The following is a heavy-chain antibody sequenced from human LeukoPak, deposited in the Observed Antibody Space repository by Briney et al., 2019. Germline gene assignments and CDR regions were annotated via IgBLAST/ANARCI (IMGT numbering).Heavy chain of an antibody. Sequence: GGSLRLSCAASGFTFSTYGMHWVRQAPGKGLEWVAVIWNDGSNKYYADSVKGRFTISRDNSKNTLYLQMNTLRAEDTAVYYCAKDRYYDSSAFQHWGQGTLVTVSS. CDR1: GFTFSTYG. D-gene: IGHD3-22*01. V-gene: IGHV3-33*03. J-gene: IGHJ1*01. CDR2: IWNDGSNK. CDR3: AKDRYYDSSAFQH.